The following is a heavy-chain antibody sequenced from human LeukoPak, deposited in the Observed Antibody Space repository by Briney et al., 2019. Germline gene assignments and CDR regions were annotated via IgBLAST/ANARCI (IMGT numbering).Heavy chain of an antibody. CDR1: GGSISNGSYY. CDR2: IYTSGST. J-gene: IGHJ4*02. V-gene: IGHV4-61*02. CDR3: ASGPNYFDY. Sequence: PSETLSLTCTVSGGSISNGSYYWSWIRQPAGKGLEWIGRIYTSGSTNYNPSLKSRVTISVDTSKNQFSLKLSSVTAADTAVYYCASGPNYFDYWGQGTLVTVSS.